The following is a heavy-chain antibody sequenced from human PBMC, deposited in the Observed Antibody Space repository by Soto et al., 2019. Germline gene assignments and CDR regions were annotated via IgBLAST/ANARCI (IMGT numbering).Heavy chain of an antibody. D-gene: IGHD3-10*01. J-gene: IGHJ6*02. CDR2: INWNSGSI. CDR1: GFSFDDYA. CDR3: AKDRGSGSYAANYYYYGMDV. Sequence: EEQLVESGGGLVQPGRSLRLSCAASGFSFDDYAIHWVRQAPGKGLEWVSGINWNSGSIGYADSVKGRFTISRDNAKTSLDLQMNSLRVEDTALYYCAKDRGSGSYAANYYYYGMDVWGQGTTVTVSS. V-gene: IGHV3-9*01.